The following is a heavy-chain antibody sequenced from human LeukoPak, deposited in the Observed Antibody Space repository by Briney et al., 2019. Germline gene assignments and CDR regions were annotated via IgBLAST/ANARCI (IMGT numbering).Heavy chain of an antibody. Sequence: GESLKISCKGSGYSFTSYWIGWVRQMPGKGLEWMGIIYPGDSDTRYSPSFRGQVTISADKSISTAYLQWSSLKASDTAMYYCARQVAAAGTFYYGMDVWGQGTTVTVSS. CDR3: ARQVAAAGTFYYGMDV. CDR1: GYSFTSYW. D-gene: IGHD6-13*01. CDR2: IYPGDSDT. J-gene: IGHJ6*02. V-gene: IGHV5-51*01.